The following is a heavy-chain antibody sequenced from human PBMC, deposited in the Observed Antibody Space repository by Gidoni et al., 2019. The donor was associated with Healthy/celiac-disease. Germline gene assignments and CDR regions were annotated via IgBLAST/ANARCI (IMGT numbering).Heavy chain of an antibody. D-gene: IGHD3-22*01. CDR3: TRQPNFGDYYDSSSLFDP. Sequence: EVQLVESGGGLVQPGGSLKLSCAASGFTFSGSAMHWVRQASGKGLEWVGRIRSKANSYATAYAASVKGRFTISRDDSKNTAYLQMNSLKTEDTAVYYCTRQPNFGDYYDSSSLFDPWGQGTLVTVSS. J-gene: IGHJ5*02. CDR1: GFTFSGSA. CDR2: IRSKANSYAT. V-gene: IGHV3-73*02.